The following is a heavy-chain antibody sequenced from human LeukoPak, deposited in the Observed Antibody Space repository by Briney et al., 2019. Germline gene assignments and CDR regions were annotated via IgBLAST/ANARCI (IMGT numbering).Heavy chain of an antibody. J-gene: IGHJ4*02. Sequence: GGSLRLSCTASGFTFSSYAMHWVRQAPGKGLEWVAVISYDGSNKYYADSVKGRFTISRDNSKNTLYLQMNSLRAEDTAVYYCARVAASQYYFDYWGQGTLVTVSS. CDR3: ARVAASQYYFDY. D-gene: IGHD2-15*01. CDR2: ISYDGSNK. V-gene: IGHV3-30-3*01. CDR1: GFTFSSYA.